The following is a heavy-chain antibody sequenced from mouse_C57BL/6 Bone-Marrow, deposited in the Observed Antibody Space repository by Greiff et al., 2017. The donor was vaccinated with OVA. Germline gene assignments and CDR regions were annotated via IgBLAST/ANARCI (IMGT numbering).Heavy chain of an antibody. J-gene: IGHJ3*01. V-gene: IGHV1-59*01. D-gene: IGHD2-2*01. CDR2: IDPSDSYT. CDR1: GYTFTSYW. CDR3: LMVTRGWFAY. Sequence: QVQLQHPGAELVRPGTSVKLSCKASGYTFTSYWMHWVKQRPGQGLEWIGVIDPSDSYTNYNQKFKGKATLTVDTSSSTAYMQLSSLTSEDSAVYYCLMVTRGWFAYWGQGTLVTVSA.